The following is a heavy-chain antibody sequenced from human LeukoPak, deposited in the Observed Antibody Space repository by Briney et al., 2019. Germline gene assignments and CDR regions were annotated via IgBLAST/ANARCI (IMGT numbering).Heavy chain of an antibody. CDR2: IYYSGST. Sequence: KSSETLSLTCIVSGGSISSYYWSWIRQPPGKGLEWIGYIYYSGSTNYNPSLKSRVTISVDTSKNQFSLKLSSVTAADTAVYYCARDGDGYTDYYGMDVWGQGTTVTVSS. CDR3: ARDGDGYTDYYGMDV. D-gene: IGHD5-24*01. J-gene: IGHJ6*02. CDR1: GGSISSYY. V-gene: IGHV4-59*01.